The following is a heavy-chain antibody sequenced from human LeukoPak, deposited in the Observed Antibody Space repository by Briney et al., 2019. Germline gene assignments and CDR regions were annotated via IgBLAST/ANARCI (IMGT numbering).Heavy chain of an antibody. Sequence: GGSLRLSCAASGFTLSNVWMSWVRQAPGKGLEWLGRIKSKTDGGTPDYAAPVKGRFTISRDDSKNTPYLQINSLKTEDTAVYYCTTVNYWGQGTLVTVSS. CDR2: IKSKTDGGTP. V-gene: IGHV3-15*01. CDR1: GFTLSNVW. CDR3: TTVNY. J-gene: IGHJ4*02.